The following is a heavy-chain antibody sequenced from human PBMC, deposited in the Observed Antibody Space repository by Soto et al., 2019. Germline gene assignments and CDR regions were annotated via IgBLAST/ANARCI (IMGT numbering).Heavy chain of an antibody. CDR1: GGSISSYY. Sequence: PSETLSLTCTVSGGSISSYYWGWIRQPPGKGLEWIGSIYYSGSTYYNPSLKSRVTISVDTSKNQFSLKLSSVTAADTAEYYCARHWIHYDFWSGYYTYNWFDPWGQGTLVTVSS. J-gene: IGHJ5*02. V-gene: IGHV4-39*01. D-gene: IGHD3-3*01. CDR2: IYYSGST. CDR3: ARHWIHYDFWSGYYTYNWFDP.